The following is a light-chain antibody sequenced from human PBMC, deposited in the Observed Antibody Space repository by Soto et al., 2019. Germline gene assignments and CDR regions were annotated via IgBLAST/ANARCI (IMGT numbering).Light chain of an antibody. CDR1: QSLLHDNGDNH. J-gene: IGKJ2*01. V-gene: IGKV2-28*01. CDR3: MQALQTDYT. Sequence: DIVMTQSPLSLPVTPGEPASISCRSSQSLLHDNGDNHLDWYLQKPGQSPQLLIYLGSNRASGVPDRFSGSGSGTNFTLKISRVEAEDVGLYYCMQALQTDYTFGQGTKLEIK. CDR2: LGS.